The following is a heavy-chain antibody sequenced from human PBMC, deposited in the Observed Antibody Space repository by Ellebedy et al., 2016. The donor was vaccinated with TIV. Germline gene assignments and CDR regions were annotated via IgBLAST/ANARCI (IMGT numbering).Heavy chain of an antibody. J-gene: IGHJ4*02. V-gene: IGHV3-23*01. CDR2: ISATGASI. D-gene: IGHD3/OR15-3a*01. Sequence: GESLKISCAASLFTFSNYPMSWVRQAPGKGLAWVSVISATGASIYFADSVKGRFAISRDNSKNTLYLQMSSLRAEDTAVYYCARGGLGASPDYWGQGTLVTVSS. CDR1: LFTFSNYP. CDR3: ARGGLGASPDY.